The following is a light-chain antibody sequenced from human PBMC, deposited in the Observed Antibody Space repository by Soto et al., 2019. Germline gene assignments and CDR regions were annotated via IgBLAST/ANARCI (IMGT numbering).Light chain of an antibody. CDR1: QSISSY. CDR3: QQSYSTPPLT. Sequence: DLQMTQSPSSLSASVGDRVTITCRASQSISSYLNWYQQNPGKAPKLLIYAASTLQSGVPSRFSGSGSGTDFTLTISSLQPEDFATYYCQQSYSTPPLTFGGGTKVEIK. V-gene: IGKV1-39*01. J-gene: IGKJ4*01. CDR2: AAS.